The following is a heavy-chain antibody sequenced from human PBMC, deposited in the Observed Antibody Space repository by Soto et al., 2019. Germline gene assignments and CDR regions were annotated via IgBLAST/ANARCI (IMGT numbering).Heavy chain of an antibody. Sequence: VASVKVSCKASGYTFTSYGISWVRQALGQGLEWMGWISAYNGNTNYAQKLQGRVTMTTDTSTSTAYMELRSLRSDDTAVYYCARFEDSSSWNWFDPWGQGTLVTVSS. CDR3: ARFEDSSSWNWFDP. D-gene: IGHD6-13*01. V-gene: IGHV1-18*01. CDR1: GYTFTSYG. J-gene: IGHJ5*02. CDR2: ISAYNGNT.